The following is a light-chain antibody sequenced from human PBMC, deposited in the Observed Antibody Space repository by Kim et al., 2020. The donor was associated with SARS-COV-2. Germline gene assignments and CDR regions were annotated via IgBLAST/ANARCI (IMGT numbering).Light chain of an antibody. J-gene: IGLJ2*01. V-gene: IGLV3-1*01. CDR1: TLGDKY. Sequence: ESPGQTASITCSGDTLGDKYAFWYQQKPGQSPVLVIYQDTKRPSGIPERFSGSNSGNTATLTISGTLPMDEADYYCQAWDSSTVVFGGGTQLTVL. CDR3: QAWDSSTVV. CDR2: QDT.